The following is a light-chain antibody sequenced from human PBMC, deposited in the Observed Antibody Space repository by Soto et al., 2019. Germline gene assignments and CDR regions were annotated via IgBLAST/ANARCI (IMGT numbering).Light chain of an antibody. CDR1: KLGDKY. CDR2: QDN. Sequence: SSELTQPSSVSVSPGQTASITCSGEKLGDKYACWYQQKPGQSPVLVIYQDNKRPSGIPERFSGSNSGNTATLTISGTQAMDEADYYCQAWDSSTDVFGTGTKVTVL. J-gene: IGLJ1*01. V-gene: IGLV3-1*01. CDR3: QAWDSSTDV.